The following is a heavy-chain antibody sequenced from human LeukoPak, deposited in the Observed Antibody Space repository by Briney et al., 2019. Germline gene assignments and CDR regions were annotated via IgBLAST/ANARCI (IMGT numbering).Heavy chain of an antibody. Sequence: GGSLRLSCAASGFTFSSYSMNWVRQAPGKGLEWDSSISSSSSYIYYADSVKGRFTISRDNAKNSLYLQMNSLRAEDTAVYYCARDLAPIVVVVAATGWWFDPWGQGTLVTVSS. CDR2: ISSSSSYI. J-gene: IGHJ5*02. CDR3: ARDLAPIVVVVAATGWWFDP. V-gene: IGHV3-21*01. CDR1: GFTFSSYS. D-gene: IGHD2-15*01.